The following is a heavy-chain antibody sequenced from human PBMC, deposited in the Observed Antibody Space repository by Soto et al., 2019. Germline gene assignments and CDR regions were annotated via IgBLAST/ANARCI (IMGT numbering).Heavy chain of an antibody. CDR2: VSYSGST. J-gene: IGHJ4*02. Sequence: SETLSLTCTVSGGSISSDSYYWGWIRQSPEKGLEWIASVSYSGSTYYNPTLKSRVTISVDTSKSQFSLTLRSVTAADTAVYYCVRFWLPPDYDTLTIYSDAFDYWGQGSLVTVSS. D-gene: IGHD3-9*01. V-gene: IGHV4-39*01. CDR1: GGSISSDSYY. CDR3: VRFWLPPDYDTLTIYSDAFDY.